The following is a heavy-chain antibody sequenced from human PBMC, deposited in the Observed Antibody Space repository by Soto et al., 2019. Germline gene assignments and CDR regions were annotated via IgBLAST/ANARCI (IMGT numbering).Heavy chain of an antibody. CDR3: ARPIQFYFDTSAQSAWFDP. J-gene: IGHJ5*02. D-gene: IGHD3-22*01. Sequence: SVKVSCKASGYTFTSYGISWVRQAPGQGLEWMGGIIPIFGTPNYAQKFQGRLTITADESTSTAYMELSSLRSDDTAVYYCARPIQFYFDTSAQSAWFDPWGQGTLVTVSS. CDR2: IIPIFGTP. V-gene: IGHV1-69*13. CDR1: GYTFTSYG.